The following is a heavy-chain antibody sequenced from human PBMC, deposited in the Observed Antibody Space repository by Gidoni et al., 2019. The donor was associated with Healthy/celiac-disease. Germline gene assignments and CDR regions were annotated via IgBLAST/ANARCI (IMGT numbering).Heavy chain of an antibody. J-gene: IGHJ6*02. D-gene: IGHD3-10*01. CDR2: IWYDGSNK. Sequence: QVQLVESGGGVVQPGRSLRLSCAASGFTFSSSGMHWVRQAPGKGLEWVAVIWYDGSNKYYADSVKGRFTISRDNSKNTLYLQMNSLRAEDTAVYYCAREGKFIKGGYYYYYGMDVWGQGTTVTVSS. CDR1: GFTFSSSG. CDR3: AREGKFIKGGYYYYYGMDV. V-gene: IGHV3-33*01.